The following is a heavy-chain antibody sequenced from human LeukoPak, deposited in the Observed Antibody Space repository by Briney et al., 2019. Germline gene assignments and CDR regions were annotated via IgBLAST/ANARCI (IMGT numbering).Heavy chain of an antibody. Sequence: SETLSLTCAVYGGSFSGYYWSWIRQPPGKGLEWIGEINHSGSTYYNPSLKSRVTISVDTSKNQFSLKLSSVTAADTAVYYCARDYRRIVVVITTFNWFDPWGQGTLVTVSS. CDR2: INHSGST. J-gene: IGHJ5*02. D-gene: IGHD3-22*01. CDR3: ARDYRRIVVVITTFNWFDP. V-gene: IGHV4-34*01. CDR1: GGSFSGYY.